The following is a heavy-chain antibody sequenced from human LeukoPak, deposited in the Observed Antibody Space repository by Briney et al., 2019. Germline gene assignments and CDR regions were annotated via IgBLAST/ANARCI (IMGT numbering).Heavy chain of an antibody. J-gene: IGHJ4*02. CDR3: ARGSEVVADLNFFDY. V-gene: IGHV4-34*01. CDR1: GGSFSGYH. Sequence: SETLSLTCAVYGGSFSGYHWTWIRQPPGEGLEWIGEINQSGSTNYNPSLKSRVTISVDTSKNQFSLKLSSMTAADTAVYYCARGSEVVADLNFFDYWGQGTLVTVSS. CDR2: INQSGST. D-gene: IGHD2-15*01.